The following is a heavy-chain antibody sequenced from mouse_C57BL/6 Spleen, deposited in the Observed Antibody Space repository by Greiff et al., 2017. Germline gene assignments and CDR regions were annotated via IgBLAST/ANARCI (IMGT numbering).Heavy chain of an antibody. CDR2: ISSGSSTI. CDR3: ARGQLRLRYFDY. V-gene: IGHV5-17*01. Sequence: EVHLVASGGGLVKPVGSLQLSCAASGFSFSDYGLHWVRQATEKGLVCVAYISSGSSTIYYADTVKGRFTISRDNAKNTLFLQMTSLRSEDTAMYYCARGQLRLRYFDYWGQGTTLTVSS. D-gene: IGHD3-2*02. J-gene: IGHJ2*01. CDR1: GFSFSDYG.